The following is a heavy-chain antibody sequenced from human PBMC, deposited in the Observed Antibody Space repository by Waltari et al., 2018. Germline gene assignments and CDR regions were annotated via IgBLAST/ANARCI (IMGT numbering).Heavy chain of an antibody. CDR3: ARSFGSGTFSVHRFDY. Sequence: VGQAAGQGRWWMGWMDPNGGNTGYEQRLQGRVTMTMNTSMRTTYMELSSLTAEDTAVYYGARSFGSGTFSVHRFDYWGQGILVTVSS. D-gene: IGHD3-10*01. J-gene: IGHJ4*02. V-gene: IGHV1-8*01. CDR2: MDPNGGNT.